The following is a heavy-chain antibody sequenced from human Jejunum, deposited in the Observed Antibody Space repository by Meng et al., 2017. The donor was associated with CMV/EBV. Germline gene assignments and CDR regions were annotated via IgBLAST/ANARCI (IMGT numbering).Heavy chain of an antibody. V-gene: IGHV1-18*01. CDR3: ARGHYYHYYYYMDV. CDR1: GYSVTSYG. Sequence: SGYSVTSYGISWVRQAPGQGLEWMGWISGYNGNTNYAQKLQGRVTMTTDTSTSTAYMDLRSLRSDDTAVYYCARGHYYHYYYYMDVWGQGTTVTVSS. D-gene: IGHD3-10*01. J-gene: IGHJ6*02. CDR2: ISGYNGNT.